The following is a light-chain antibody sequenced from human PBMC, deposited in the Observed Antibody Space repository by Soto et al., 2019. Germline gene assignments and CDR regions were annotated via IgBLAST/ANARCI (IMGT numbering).Light chain of an antibody. CDR1: QSVSSNS. CDR3: QQYGSSPWL. Sequence: IVLTKSPDTLSLSPGDRATLSCRATQSVSSNSLAWYQQKPGQAPRLLIYAAATSATGIPDRFSGSGSGTDFTLTISRREPEDFAVYCCQQYGSSPWLFGHGTKVEIK. CDR2: AAA. V-gene: IGKV3-20*01. J-gene: IGKJ1*01.